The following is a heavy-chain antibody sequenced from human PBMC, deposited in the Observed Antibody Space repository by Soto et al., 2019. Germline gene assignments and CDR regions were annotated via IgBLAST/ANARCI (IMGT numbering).Heavy chain of an antibody. CDR3: AASRDGDNRPFDY. CDR1: GSTFPGSY. Sequence: AXVKLSCTASGSTFPGSYMHWVRQATGKGLEWMGWINPNSGGTNYAQKFQGRVTMTRDTSISTAYMELSRLRSGDTAGYYCAASRDGDNRPFDYWGQGTLVTVS. D-gene: IGHD2-2*01. V-gene: IGHV1-2*02. CDR2: INPNSGGT. J-gene: IGHJ4*02.